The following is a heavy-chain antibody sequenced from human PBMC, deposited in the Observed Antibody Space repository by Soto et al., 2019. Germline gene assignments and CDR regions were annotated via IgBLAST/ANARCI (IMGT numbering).Heavy chain of an antibody. Sequence: SETLSLTCTVSGGSISSYYWSWIRQPPGKGLEWIGYIYYSGSTNYNPSLKSRVTISVDTSKNQFSLKLSSVTAADTAVYYCARPKRGDEAFDIWGQGTMVTVSS. D-gene: IGHD4-17*01. J-gene: IGHJ3*02. CDR3: ARPKRGDEAFDI. V-gene: IGHV4-59*01. CDR2: IYYSGST. CDR1: GGSISSYY.